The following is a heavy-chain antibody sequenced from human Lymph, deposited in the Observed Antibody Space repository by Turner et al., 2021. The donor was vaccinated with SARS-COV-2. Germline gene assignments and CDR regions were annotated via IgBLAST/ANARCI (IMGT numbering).Heavy chain of an antibody. Sequence: EEQLMESGGGLMQPGGSLGLSCAASGFTASSNYMTWARQAPGRGLEWVSLIYSGGSTYYADSVKGRFTISRDNSKNTLYLQMNSLRADDTAVYYCARVLPYGDYFDYWGQGTLVTVSS. J-gene: IGHJ4*02. CDR2: IYSGGST. CDR1: GFTASSNY. CDR3: ARVLPYGDYFDY. V-gene: IGHV3-53*01. D-gene: IGHD4-17*01.